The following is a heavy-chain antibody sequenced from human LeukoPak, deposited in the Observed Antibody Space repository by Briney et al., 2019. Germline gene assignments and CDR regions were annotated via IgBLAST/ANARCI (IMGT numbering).Heavy chain of an antibody. Sequence: RASVKVSCKASGYTFTGYYMHWVRQAPGQGLEWMGWINPNSGGTNYAQKFQGRVTMTRDTSISTAYMELSRLRSDDTAVYYCARDPRVYCGGDCYSVNPWGQGTLVTVSS. V-gene: IGHV1-2*02. J-gene: IGHJ5*02. D-gene: IGHD2-21*02. CDR3: ARDPRVYCGGDCYSVNP. CDR1: GYTFTGYY. CDR2: INPNSGGT.